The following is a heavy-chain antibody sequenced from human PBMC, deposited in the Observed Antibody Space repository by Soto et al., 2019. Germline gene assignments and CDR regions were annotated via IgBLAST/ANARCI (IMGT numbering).Heavy chain of an antibody. J-gene: IGHJ5*02. CDR1: GGSISSGDYY. Sequence: PSETLSLTCTVSGGSISSGDYYWSWIRQPPGKGLEWIGYIYYSGSTYYNPSLKSRVTISVDTSKNQFSLKLSSVTAADTAVYYCARDLLYYYDSSGSHGWFDPWGQGTLVTVSS. D-gene: IGHD3-22*01. CDR2: IYYSGST. CDR3: ARDLLYYYDSSGSHGWFDP. V-gene: IGHV4-30-4*01.